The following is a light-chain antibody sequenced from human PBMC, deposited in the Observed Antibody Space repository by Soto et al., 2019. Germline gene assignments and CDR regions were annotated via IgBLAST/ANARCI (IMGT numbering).Light chain of an antibody. V-gene: IGKV3-15*01. CDR3: QQYNNWPPGAT. CDR2: YAS. Sequence: DIVMTQSPATLSVSPGERATLSCRASLTVNTNLAWYQQKPGQAPRLLFYYASTRATGIPARFSGSGSVKEFTLTISSVQSEDSAVYYCQQYNNWPPGATFGPGTKVEIK. CDR1: LTVNTN. J-gene: IGKJ3*01.